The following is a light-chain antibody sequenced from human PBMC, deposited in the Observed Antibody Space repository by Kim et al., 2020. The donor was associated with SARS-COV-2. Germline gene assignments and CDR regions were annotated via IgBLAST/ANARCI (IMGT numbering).Light chain of an antibody. J-gene: IGLJ2*01. CDR3: SSYAGRNIVV. CDR1: SSDVGGYNY. V-gene: IGLV2-8*01. Sequence: GQSVTISCTGTSSDVGGYNYVSWYQQHPGKAPKLMIYEVSKRPSGVPDRFSGSKSGNTASLTVSGLQAEDEADYYCSSYAGRNIVVFGGGTQLTVL. CDR2: EVS.